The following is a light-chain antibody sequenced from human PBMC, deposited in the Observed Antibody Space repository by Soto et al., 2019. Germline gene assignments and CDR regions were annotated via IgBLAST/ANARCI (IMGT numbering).Light chain of an antibody. CDR1: SRAVGSYNS. CDR3: SSFTSSTSYV. CDR2: DVN. Sequence: QSALNQPASLSGSPGQTIAFSCTGTSRAVGSYNSLPWYQQYPGKAPKLMINDVNNRPSGISDRFSGSKSGNTASLTISGLQAEDEADYYCSSFTSSTSYVFGTWTKVTVL. J-gene: IGLJ1*01. V-gene: IGLV2-14*03.